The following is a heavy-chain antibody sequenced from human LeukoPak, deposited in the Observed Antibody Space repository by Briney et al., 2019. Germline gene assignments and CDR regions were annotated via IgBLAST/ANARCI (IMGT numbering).Heavy chain of an antibody. D-gene: IGHD3-22*01. CDR1: GGSFSGYY. V-gene: IGHV4-34*01. Sequence: PSETLSLTCAVYGGSFSGYYWSWIRQPPGKGLEWIGEINHSGSTNYNPSLKSRVTISVDTSKNQFSLKLSFVTAADTAVYYCARADVHYYDSAFDIWGQGTMVTVSS. CDR3: ARADVHYYDSAFDI. J-gene: IGHJ3*02. CDR2: INHSGST.